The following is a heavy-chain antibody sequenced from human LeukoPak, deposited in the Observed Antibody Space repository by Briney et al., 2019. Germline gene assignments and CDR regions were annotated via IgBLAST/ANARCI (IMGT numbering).Heavy chain of an antibody. J-gene: IGHJ4*02. Sequence: GGSLRLSCAASGFTFDDYGLSWVRQAPGKGLQWVSAFSGSGGSTYYADSVKGRFTISRDNSKNTLYLQMNSLRAEDTAVYYCAKGKVVRGIVGATDYWGQGTLVTVSS. D-gene: IGHD1-26*01. CDR2: FSGSGGST. V-gene: IGHV3-23*01. CDR3: AKGKVVRGIVGATDY. CDR1: GFTFDDYG.